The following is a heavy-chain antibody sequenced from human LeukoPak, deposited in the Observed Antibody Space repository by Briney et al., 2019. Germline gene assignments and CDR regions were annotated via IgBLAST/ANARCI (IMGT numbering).Heavy chain of an antibody. CDR3: ASLDTAKQPLANH. CDR1: GFTFDDYA. Sequence: GGSLRLSCAASGFTFDDYAMHWVRQAPGKGLEWVSGISWNSGSIGYADSVKGRFTISRDNAKNSLYLQMNTLRVEDTAMYYCASLDTAKQPLANHWGQGTLVTVSS. V-gene: IGHV3-9*01. J-gene: IGHJ5*02. D-gene: IGHD5-18*01. CDR2: ISWNSGSI.